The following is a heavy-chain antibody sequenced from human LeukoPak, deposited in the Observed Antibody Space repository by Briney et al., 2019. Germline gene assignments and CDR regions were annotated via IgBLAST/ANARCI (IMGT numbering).Heavy chain of an antibody. D-gene: IGHD6-19*01. J-gene: IGHJ4*02. CDR3: AKDHGEPVAAF. CDR1: GVTFNSYS. Sequence: GGSLRLSCAASGVTFNSYSMHWVRQAPGKGLEWVALISYDGTIEHYADSVKGRFAISRDNSNNTLFLQMSSLRAEDTAMYYCAKDHGEPVAAFWGQGTLVTVSS. V-gene: IGHV3-30*09. CDR2: ISYDGTIE.